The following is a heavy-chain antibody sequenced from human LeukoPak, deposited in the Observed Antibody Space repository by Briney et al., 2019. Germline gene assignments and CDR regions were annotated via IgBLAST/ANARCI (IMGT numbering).Heavy chain of an antibody. Sequence: ASVKVSCKASGYTFKNYDINWVRQATGQGLEGMGWINPNSGGTNYAQKFQGRVTMTRDTSISTAYMELSRLRSDDTAVYYCARDRGSGSNWFDPWGQGTLVTVSS. CDR3: ARDRGSGSNWFDP. CDR2: INPNSGGT. CDR1: GYTFKNYD. D-gene: IGHD1-26*01. V-gene: IGHV1-2*02. J-gene: IGHJ5*02.